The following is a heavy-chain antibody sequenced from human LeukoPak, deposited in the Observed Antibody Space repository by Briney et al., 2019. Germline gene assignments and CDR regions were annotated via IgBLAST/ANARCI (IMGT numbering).Heavy chain of an antibody. CDR3: ARGVWAPFDY. CDR2: IKQDGSEK. J-gene: IGHJ4*02. Sequence: PGGSLRLSCAASGFSLSNYWMTWVRQAPGKGLEWVVNIKQDGSEKNYVDSVRGRFTISRDNAKSSLILQMNTLRDEDTAVYYCARGVWAPFDYWGQGTLVTVSS. CDR1: GFSLSNYW. V-gene: IGHV3-7*01. D-gene: IGHD7-27*01.